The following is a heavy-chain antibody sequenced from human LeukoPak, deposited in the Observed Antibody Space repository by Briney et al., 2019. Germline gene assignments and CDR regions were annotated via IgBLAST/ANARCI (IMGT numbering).Heavy chain of an antibody. CDR3: ATRYYYDSSGYDRSFGY. Sequence: PSQTLSLTCAVSGGSISSGDYYWSWIRQPPGTGLEWIGYIYYSGSTYYNPSLKSRVTISVDTSKNQFSLKLSSVTAADTAVYYCATRYYYDSSGYDRSFGYWGQGTLVTVSS. V-gene: IGHV4-30-4*01. CDR2: IYYSGST. CDR1: GGSISSGDYY. D-gene: IGHD3-22*01. J-gene: IGHJ4*02.